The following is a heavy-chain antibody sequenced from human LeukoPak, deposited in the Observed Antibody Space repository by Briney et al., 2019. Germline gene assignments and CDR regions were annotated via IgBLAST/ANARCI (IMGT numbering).Heavy chain of an antibody. V-gene: IGHV3-48*01. J-gene: IGHJ4*02. CDR3: ARVGNTLQFDY. D-gene: IGHD2/OR15-2a*01. Sequence: PGGSLRLSCAASGFTFSTYNMNWVRQAPGKGLEWVSYISSSGSAMYYTDSVKGRFTISRDNAKNSLYLQMNSLRAEDTAVYYCARVGNTLQFDYWGQGTLVTVSS. CDR2: ISSSGSAM. CDR1: GFTFSTYN.